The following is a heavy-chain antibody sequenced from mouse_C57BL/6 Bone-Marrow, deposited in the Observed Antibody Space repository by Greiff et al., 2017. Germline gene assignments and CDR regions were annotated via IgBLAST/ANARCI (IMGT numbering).Heavy chain of an antibody. CDR3: ARGEYGSSYPFAY. CDR1: GYTFTSYG. V-gene: IGHV1-81*01. D-gene: IGHD1-1*01. CDR2: IYPRSGNT. Sequence: QVQLKQSGAELARPGASVKLSCKASGYTFTSYGISWVKQRTGQGLEWIGEIYPRSGNTYYNEKFKGKATLTADNSSSTAYMELRSLTSEDSAVYFCARGEYGSSYPFAYWGQGTLVTVSA. J-gene: IGHJ3*01.